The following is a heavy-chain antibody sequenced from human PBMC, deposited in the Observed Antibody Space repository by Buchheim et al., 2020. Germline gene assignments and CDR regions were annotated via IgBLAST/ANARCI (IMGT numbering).Heavy chain of an antibody. V-gene: IGHV3-74*01. CDR2: INSDGSST. D-gene: IGHD3-10*01. J-gene: IGHJ4*02. Sequence: EVQLVESGGGLVQPGGSLRLSCAASGFTFSSYWMHWVRQAPGKGLVWVSRINSDGSSTSYADSVKGRFTISRDNAKNTLYLQMNSLRAEDTAVYYCAREQSASRIWFGEIIGDFDYWGQGTL. CDR1: GFTFSSYW. CDR3: AREQSASRIWFGEIIGDFDY.